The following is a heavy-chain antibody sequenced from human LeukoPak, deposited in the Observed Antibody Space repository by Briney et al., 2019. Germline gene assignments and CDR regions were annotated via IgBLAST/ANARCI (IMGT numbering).Heavy chain of an antibody. CDR1: GFTFSDYY. CDR3: ARAGYSSSWYYFEY. V-gene: IGHV3-11*05. CDR2: ISSSSSYT. Sequence: GGSLRLSCAASGFTFSDYYMSWIRQAPGKGLEWVSYISSSSSYTNYADSVKGRFTISRDNAKNSLYLQMNSLRAADTAVYYCARAGYSSSWYYFEYWGQGTLVTVSS. J-gene: IGHJ4*02. D-gene: IGHD6-13*01.